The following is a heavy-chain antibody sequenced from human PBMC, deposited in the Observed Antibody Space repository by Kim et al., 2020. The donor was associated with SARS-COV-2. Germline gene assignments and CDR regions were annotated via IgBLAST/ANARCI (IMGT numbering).Heavy chain of an antibody. CDR2: INHSGST. D-gene: IGHD6-19*01. J-gene: IGHJ6*02. CDR1: GVSFSGYY. Sequence: SETLSLTCAVYGVSFSGYYWSWIRQPPGKGLEWIGEINHSGSTNYNPSLKSRVTISVDTSKNQFSLKLSSVTAADTAVYYCARGRIAVAGTYYYYGMDVWGQGTTVTVSS. V-gene: IGHV4-34*01. CDR3: ARGRIAVAGTYYYYGMDV.